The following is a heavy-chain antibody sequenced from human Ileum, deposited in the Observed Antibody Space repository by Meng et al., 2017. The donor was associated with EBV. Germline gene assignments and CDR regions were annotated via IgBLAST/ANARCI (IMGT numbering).Heavy chain of an antibody. Sequence: QAEEQESGQVLVKPSGNRSLTCAVSCDFNSSNNGWSWVRQPPGKGLEWSGEIYHGGSTNYNPCFKRRVTMSVNKSETQITLNLSSVTAADTAVYYCASGRDYAWHSWGQGTLVTVSS. J-gene: IGHJ4*02. CDR1: CDFNSSNNG. CDR3: ASGRDYAWHS. V-gene: IGHV4-4*02. CDR2: IYHGGST. D-gene: IGHD4-17*01.